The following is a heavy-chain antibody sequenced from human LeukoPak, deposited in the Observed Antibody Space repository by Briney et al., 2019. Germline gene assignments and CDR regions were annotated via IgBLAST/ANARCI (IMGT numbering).Heavy chain of an antibody. D-gene: IGHD1-26*01. CDR3: ARVARWELGSLDY. J-gene: IGHJ4*02. Sequence: GGSLRLSCAASGFTFSSYWMHWVRQAPGKGLEWVAVISYDGSNKYYADSVKGRFTISRDNSKNTLYLQMNSLRAEDTAVYYCARVARWELGSLDYWGQGTLVTVSS. CDR1: GFTFSSYW. V-gene: IGHV3-30-3*01. CDR2: ISYDGSNK.